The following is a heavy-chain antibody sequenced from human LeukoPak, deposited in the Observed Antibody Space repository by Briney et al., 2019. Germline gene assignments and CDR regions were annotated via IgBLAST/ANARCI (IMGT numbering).Heavy chain of an antibody. CDR1: GFTFSSYA. D-gene: IGHD3-10*01. CDR3: AKSKEDYYGSGSYYSDPLFDY. Sequence: GGSLRLSCAASGFTFSSYAMSWVRQAPGKGLEWVSAISGSGGSTYYADSVKGRFTISRDNSKNTLYLQMNSLRAEDTAVYYCAKSKEDYYGSGSYYSDPLFDYWGQGTLVTVSS. J-gene: IGHJ4*02. CDR2: ISGSGGST. V-gene: IGHV3-23*01.